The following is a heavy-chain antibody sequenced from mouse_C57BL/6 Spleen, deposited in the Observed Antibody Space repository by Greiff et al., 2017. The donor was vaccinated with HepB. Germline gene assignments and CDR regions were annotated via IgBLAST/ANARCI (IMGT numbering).Heavy chain of an antibody. D-gene: IGHD2-1*01. Sequence: EVKLMESGEGLVKPGGSLKLSCAASGFTFSSYAISWVRQTPEKRLEWVAYISSGGDYIYYADTVKGRFTISRDNARNTLYLQMSSLKSEDTAMYYCTRDRGNLHDMDYWGQGTSVTVS. V-gene: IGHV5-9-1*02. CDR2: ISSGGDYI. CDR3: TRDRGNLHDMDY. CDR1: GFTFSSYA. J-gene: IGHJ4*01.